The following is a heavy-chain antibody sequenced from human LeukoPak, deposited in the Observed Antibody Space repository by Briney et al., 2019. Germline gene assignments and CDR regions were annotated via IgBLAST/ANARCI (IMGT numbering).Heavy chain of an antibody. CDR3: AKDGYCSSTSCFPYYYGMDV. Sequence: GGSLRLSCAASGFTFSSYAMSWVRQAPGKGLEWVAFIRYDGSNKYYADSVKGRFTISRDNSKNTLYLQMNSLRAEDTVVYYCAKDGYCSSTSCFPYYYGMDVWGQGTTVTVSS. V-gene: IGHV3-30*02. CDR1: GFTFSSYA. J-gene: IGHJ6*02. D-gene: IGHD2-2*03. CDR2: IRYDGSNK.